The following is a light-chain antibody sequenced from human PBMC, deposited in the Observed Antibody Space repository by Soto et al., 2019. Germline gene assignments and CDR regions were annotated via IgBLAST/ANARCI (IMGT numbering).Light chain of an antibody. CDR2: GAS. J-gene: IGKJ1*01. CDR1: QNIFNF. Sequence: DIQMTQTPSSLSASVGDRVTITCRASQNIFNFLNWYQHKPGKAPKVLIYGASSLQSGVPSRFSGSGSGTDFTLTINGLQPEDFATYYCQQSYSTWTFGQGTKVEFK. V-gene: IGKV1-39*01. CDR3: QQSYSTWT.